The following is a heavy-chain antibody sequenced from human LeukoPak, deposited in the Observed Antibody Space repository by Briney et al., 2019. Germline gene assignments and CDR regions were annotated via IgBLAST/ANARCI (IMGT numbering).Heavy chain of an antibody. D-gene: IGHD4-23*01. CDR1: GGTFSSYA. Sequence: GASVKVSCKASGGTFSSYAISWVRQAPGQGLEWMGRIIPILGIANYAQKFQGRVTITADKSTSTAYMELSSLRSEDTAVYYCATSDYGGNQYYFDYWGQGTLVTVSS. V-gene: IGHV1-69*04. CDR3: ATSDYGGNQYYFDY. CDR2: IIPILGIA. J-gene: IGHJ4*02.